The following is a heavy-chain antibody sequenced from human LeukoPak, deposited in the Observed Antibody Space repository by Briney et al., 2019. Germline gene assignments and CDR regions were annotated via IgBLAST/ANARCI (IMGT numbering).Heavy chain of an antibody. V-gene: IGHV3-7*01. J-gene: IGHJ1*01. D-gene: IGHD4-23*01. Sequence: GGSLRLSCAASGFTFSNYWMSWVRQAPGKGLEWVASVKQDESEKYYVDSVKGRFTISRDKAKNSLYLQMNSLRAEDTAVYYCARRGDGYGGMTARYFQHWGQGTLVTVSS. CDR1: GFTFSNYW. CDR3: ARRGDGYGGMTARYFQH. CDR2: VKQDESEK.